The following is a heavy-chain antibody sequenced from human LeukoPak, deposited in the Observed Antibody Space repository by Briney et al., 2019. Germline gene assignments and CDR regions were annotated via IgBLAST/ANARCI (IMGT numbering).Heavy chain of an antibody. D-gene: IGHD6-13*01. Sequence: GESLKISSKGSGYSFTIYWIGWVRPMPGKGLEWMGSIYPGDSDTRYRPSFQGQVTISADKSISTAYLQWSSLKASDTAMYYCARQHSSIAAPDYWGQGTLVTVSS. CDR3: ARQHSSIAAPDY. CDR1: GYSFTIYW. CDR2: IYPGDSDT. J-gene: IGHJ4*02. V-gene: IGHV5-51*01.